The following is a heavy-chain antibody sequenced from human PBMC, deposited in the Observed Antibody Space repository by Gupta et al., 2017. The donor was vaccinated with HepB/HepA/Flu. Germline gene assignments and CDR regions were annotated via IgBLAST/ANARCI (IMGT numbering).Heavy chain of an antibody. CDR3: ARGGGADFVY. Sequence: QVHLVQSGAEVKKPGASVKVSCETSGYTFTSYPGAWVRQAPGQGLEWMGWVSAYSGNTKFAQKFPDRLIITADTSSNTDYMELRNLTSDDAAVYYCARGGGADFVYWGQGTLVTVSS. D-gene: IGHD2-21*01. CDR1: GYTFTSYP. CDR2: VSAYSGNT. V-gene: IGHV1-18*01. J-gene: IGHJ4*02.